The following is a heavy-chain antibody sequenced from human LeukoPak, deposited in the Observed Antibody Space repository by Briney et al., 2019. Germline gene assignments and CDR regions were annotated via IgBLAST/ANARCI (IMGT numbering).Heavy chain of an antibody. V-gene: IGHV4-61*02. D-gene: IGHD4-17*01. CDR3: ARGYGDYGYYYYYYMDV. CDR2: IYTSGST. CDR1: GGSISSGSYY. Sequence: SQTLSLTCTVSGGSISSGSYYWSWLRQPAGKGLEWIGRIYTSGSTNYNPSLKSRVTMSVDTSKNQFSLKLSSVTAADTAVYYCARGYGDYGYYYYYYMDVWGKGTTVTVSS. J-gene: IGHJ6*03.